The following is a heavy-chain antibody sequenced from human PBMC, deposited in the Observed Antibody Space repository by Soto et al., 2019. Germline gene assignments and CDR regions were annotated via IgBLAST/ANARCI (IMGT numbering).Heavy chain of an antibody. J-gene: IGHJ4*02. CDR3: ARGARMYYDILTVPAPPFDY. CDR2: INHSGST. V-gene: IGHV4-34*01. Sequence: QVQLQQWGAGLLKPSETLSLTCAVYGGSFSGYYWSWIRQPPGKGLEWIGEINHSGSTNYNPSLKSRVTISVATSTNPFSLKLSSVTAADTAVYYCARGARMYYDILTVPAPPFDYWGQGTLVTVSS. D-gene: IGHD3-9*01. CDR1: GGSFSGYY.